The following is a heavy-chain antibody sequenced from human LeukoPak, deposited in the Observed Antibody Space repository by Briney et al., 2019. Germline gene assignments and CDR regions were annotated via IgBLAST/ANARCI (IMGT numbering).Heavy chain of an antibody. CDR2: LNWNGRST. V-gene: IGHV3-20*04. CDR1: GFTFSSYN. Sequence: GGSLRLSCAASGFTFSSYNMNWVRQAPGKGLEWVSGLNWNGRSTAYADSVKGRFTISRDNAKNSLYLQMNSLRAEDTALYYCARPPAGYSSSWYYFEYWGQGILVTVSS. J-gene: IGHJ4*02. CDR3: ARPPAGYSSSWYYFEY. D-gene: IGHD6-13*01.